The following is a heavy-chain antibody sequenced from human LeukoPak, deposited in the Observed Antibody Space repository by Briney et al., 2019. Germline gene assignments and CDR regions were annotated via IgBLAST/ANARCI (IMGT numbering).Heavy chain of an antibody. V-gene: IGHV3-23*01. CDR1: GFTFSNYA. J-gene: IGHJ4*02. CDR2: IDGSGDHT. CDR3: AKDISQGYTYGFIEQDF. Sequence: GGSLRLSCAASGFTFSNYAMSWVRQALGQGLEWVSSIDGSGDHTYHGDSVKGRFTISRDNSKNTLYLQMNSLRAEDTAVYYCAKDISQGYTYGFIEQDFWGQGTPVTVSS. D-gene: IGHD5-18*01.